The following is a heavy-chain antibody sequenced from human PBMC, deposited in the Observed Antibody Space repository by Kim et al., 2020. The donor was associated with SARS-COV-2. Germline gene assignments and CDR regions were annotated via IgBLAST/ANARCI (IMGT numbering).Heavy chain of an antibody. CDR3: AKDINLDYSGYYYS. CDR1: GFTFDDYA. CDR2: ISWNSGSI. D-gene: IGHD3-22*01. V-gene: IGHV3-9*01. Sequence: GGSLRLSCAASGFTFDDYAMHWVRQAPGKGLEWVSGISWNSGSIGYADSVKGRFTISRDNAKNSLYLQMNSLRAEDTALYYCAKDINLDYSGYYYSWGQGTLVTVSS. J-gene: IGHJ4*02.